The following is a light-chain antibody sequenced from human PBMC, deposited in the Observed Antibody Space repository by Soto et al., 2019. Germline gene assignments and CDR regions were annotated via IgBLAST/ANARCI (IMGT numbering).Light chain of an antibody. CDR3: SSYTSRSTWV. V-gene: IGLV2-14*01. J-gene: IGLJ3*02. Sequence: QSALTQPASVSGSPGQSITISCTGTSSDVGGYDYVSWYQQFPGKAPKLMIFDVTNRPSGVSNRFSGSKSGNTASLIISGLQAEDEADYYCSSYTSRSTWVFGGGTKLTVL. CDR1: SSDVGGYDY. CDR2: DVT.